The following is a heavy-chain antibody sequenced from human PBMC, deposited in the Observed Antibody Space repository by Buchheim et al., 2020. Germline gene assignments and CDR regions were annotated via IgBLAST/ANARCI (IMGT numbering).Heavy chain of an antibody. V-gene: IGHV5-51*01. CDR3: ATAIPSSSGYYV. D-gene: IGHD6-19*01. Sequence: EVQLVQSGAEVKKPGESLKISCKGSGYRFTSDWIGWVRQMPGKGLEWMGFINLVSSETRYSPSFRGQITISGDKSITTAYLQWNSLTASDTAMYYCATAIPSSSGYYVWGQGTL. CDR1: GYRFTSDW. J-gene: IGHJ4*02. CDR2: INLVSSET.